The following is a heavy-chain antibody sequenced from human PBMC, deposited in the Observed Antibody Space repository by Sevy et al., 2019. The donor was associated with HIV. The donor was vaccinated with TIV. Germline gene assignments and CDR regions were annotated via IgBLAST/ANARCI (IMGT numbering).Heavy chain of an antibody. CDR2: IYPGDSDT. CDR1: GYSFTSYW. J-gene: IGHJ5*02. V-gene: IGHV5-51*01. Sequence: GESLKISCKGSGYSFTSYWIGWVRHMPGKGLEWMGIIYPGDSDTRYSPSFQGQVTISADKSISTAYLQWSSLKASDTAMYYCARALGDDFWSGYFWFDPWGQGTLVTVSS. D-gene: IGHD3-3*01. CDR3: ARALGDDFWSGYFWFDP.